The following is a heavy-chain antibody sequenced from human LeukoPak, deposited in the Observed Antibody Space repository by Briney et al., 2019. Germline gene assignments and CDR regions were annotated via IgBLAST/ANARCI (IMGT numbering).Heavy chain of an antibody. D-gene: IGHD4-11*01. V-gene: IGHV4-31*03. Sequence: SETLSLTCTVSGGSISSGGYYWGLIRQPPEKGLEWIGYIYYSGSTYYNPSLKSRVTVSVDTSKNQFSLKLSSVTAADTAVYYCARTTMTTSVQAFDIWGQGTMVTVSS. J-gene: IGHJ3*02. CDR1: GGSISSGGYY. CDR2: IYYSGST. CDR3: ARTTMTTSVQAFDI.